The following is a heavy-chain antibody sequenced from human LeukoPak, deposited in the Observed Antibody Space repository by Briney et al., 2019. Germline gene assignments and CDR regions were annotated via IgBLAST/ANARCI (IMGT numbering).Heavy chain of an antibody. CDR1: GFTFSSYA. D-gene: IGHD6-6*01. Sequence: GGSLRLSCAASGFTFSSYATHWVRQAPGKGLEWVANIKQDGSEKYYVDSVKGRFTISRDNAKNSLYLQMNSLRAEDTAVYYCARDPRSIAARSTSGVIDYWGQGTLVTVSS. V-gene: IGHV3-7*03. CDR2: IKQDGSEK. J-gene: IGHJ4*02. CDR3: ARDPRSIAARSTSGVIDY.